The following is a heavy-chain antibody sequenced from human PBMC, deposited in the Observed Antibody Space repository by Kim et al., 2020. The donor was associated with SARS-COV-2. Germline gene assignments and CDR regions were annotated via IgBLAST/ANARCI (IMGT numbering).Heavy chain of an antibody. CDR1: GYTFTSYG. CDR2: ISAYNGNT. CDR3: ERVLPYFDWFFDY. V-gene: IGHV1-18*01. D-gene: IGHD3-9*01. Sequence: ASVKVSCKASGYTFTSYGISWVRQAPGQGLEWMGWISAYNGNTNYAQKLQGRVTMTTDTSTSTASMELRSLRSDDTAVYYCERVLPYFDWFFDYWGQGTLVTVSS. J-gene: IGHJ4*02.